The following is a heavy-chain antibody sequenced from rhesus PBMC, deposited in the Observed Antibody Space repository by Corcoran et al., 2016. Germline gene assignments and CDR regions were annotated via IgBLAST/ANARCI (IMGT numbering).Heavy chain of an antibody. J-gene: IGHJ2*01. V-gene: IGHV4-73*01. D-gene: IGHD6-13*01. Sequence: QVKLQQWGEGLVKPSETLSLTCAVYGGSISGYYYWSWIRQAPGKGLEWIGNIDGNSASTNYNPSLKNRVTISKDTSKNQFSLKLSSVTAADTAVYYCAREGGYSSWSGPYWYFDLWGPGTPITISS. CDR2: IDGNSAST. CDR3: AREGGYSSWSGPYWYFDL. CDR1: GGSISGYYY.